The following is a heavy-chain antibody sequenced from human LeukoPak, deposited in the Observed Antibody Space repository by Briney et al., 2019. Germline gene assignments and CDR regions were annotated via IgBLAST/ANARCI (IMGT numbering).Heavy chain of an antibody. Sequence: GGSLRLSCAASGFTFSSYWMSWVRQAPGKGLEWVANIKQDGSEKYYVDSVKGRFTISRDNAKNSLYLQMNSLRAEDTAVYYCAREGHYDFWSGYYYYYGMDVWGQGTTVTVSS. D-gene: IGHD3-3*01. CDR1: GFTFSSYW. CDR3: AREGHYDFWSGYYYYYGMDV. CDR2: IKQDGSEK. J-gene: IGHJ6*02. V-gene: IGHV3-7*01.